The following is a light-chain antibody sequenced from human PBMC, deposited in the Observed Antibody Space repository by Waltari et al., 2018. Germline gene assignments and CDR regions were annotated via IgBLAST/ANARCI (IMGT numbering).Light chain of an antibody. J-gene: IGLJ3*02. CDR3: NSYTGSSSWV. Sequence: QSALTQPTSVSGSPGQSITISCTGTSRDVGFYNYVSWYQQYPGKVPQLLIYDVSYRPSGVSSRFSCSKSGNTASLTISGLQADDEADYYCNSYTGSSSWVFGGGTKLTVL. CDR1: SRDVGFYNY. CDR2: DVS. V-gene: IGLV2-14*01.